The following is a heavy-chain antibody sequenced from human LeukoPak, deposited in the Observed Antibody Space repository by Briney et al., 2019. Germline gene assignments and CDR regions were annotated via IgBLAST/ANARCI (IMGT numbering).Heavy chain of an antibody. Sequence: PSGGSLRLSCAVSGITLSNYGMSWVRQAPGKGLEWVAGISDSDGSTNYADSVKGRFTISRDNPKNTLYLQMNSLRAEDTAVYFCAKRGVVIRVILVGFHKEAYYFESWGQGALVTVSS. D-gene: IGHD3/OR15-3a*01. CDR2: ISDSDGST. J-gene: IGHJ4*02. V-gene: IGHV3-23*01. CDR1: GITLSNYG. CDR3: AKRGVVIRVILVGFHKEAYYFES.